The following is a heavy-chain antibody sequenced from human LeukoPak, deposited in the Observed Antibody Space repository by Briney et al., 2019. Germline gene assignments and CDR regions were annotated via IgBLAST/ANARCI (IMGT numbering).Heavy chain of an antibody. V-gene: IGHV1-69*01. J-gene: IGHJ4*02. CDR3: AREGPGGSGSHDY. D-gene: IGHD2-15*01. CDR2: IIPIFGTA. CDR1: GGTFSSYA. Sequence: SVKVSCKASGGTFSSYAISWVRQAPGQGLEWMGGIIPIFGTANYAQKFQGRVTITADESTSTAYMELSSLRSEDTAVYYCAREGPGGSGSHDYWGQGTLVTVSS.